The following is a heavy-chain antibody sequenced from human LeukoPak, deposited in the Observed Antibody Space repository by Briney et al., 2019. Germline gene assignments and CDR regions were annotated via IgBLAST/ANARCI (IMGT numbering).Heavy chain of an antibody. J-gene: IGHJ4*02. CDR1: GGSFSDYY. V-gene: IGHV4-34*01. CDR2: INHSGST. Sequence: PSETLSLTCAVYGGSFSDYYWSWIRQPPGKGLEWIGEINHSGSTNYNPSLKSRVTISVDTSKNQFSLKLSSVTAADTAVYYCAGSNPTNDYWGQGTLVTVSS. CDR3: AGSNPTNDY. D-gene: IGHD1-14*01.